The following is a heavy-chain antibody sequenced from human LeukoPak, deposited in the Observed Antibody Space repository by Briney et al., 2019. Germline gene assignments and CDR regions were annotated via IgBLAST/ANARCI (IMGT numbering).Heavy chain of an antibody. D-gene: IGHD3-22*01. J-gene: IGHJ6*03. CDR2: INPNSGGT. CDR1: GYTFTGYY. Sequence: ASVKVSCKASGYTFTGYYMHWVRQAPGQGLEWVGWINPNSGGTNYAQKFQGRVTMTRDTSISTAYMELSRLRSDDTAVYYCARSRRPVVYMDVWGKGTTVTVSS. V-gene: IGHV1-2*02. CDR3: ARSRRPVVYMDV.